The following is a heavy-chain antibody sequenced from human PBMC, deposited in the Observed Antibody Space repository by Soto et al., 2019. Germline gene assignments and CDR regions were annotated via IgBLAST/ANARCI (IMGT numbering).Heavy chain of an antibody. CDR1: GYNFANYG. D-gene: IGHD3-16*01. CDR2: ISAHNGDK. J-gene: IGHJ6*02. Sequence: QVQLVQSEAEVKKPGASLKVSCRASGYNFANYGISWVRQAPGQGLEWMVWISAHNGDKKYAQKVQGRVTMTADTSTSTDYIEMWSLRSDDTAVYYCAREAAYNDVWGGVMELYSYNMDVWGQGTTVT. CDR3: AREAAYNDVWGGVMELYSYNMDV. V-gene: IGHV1-18*01.